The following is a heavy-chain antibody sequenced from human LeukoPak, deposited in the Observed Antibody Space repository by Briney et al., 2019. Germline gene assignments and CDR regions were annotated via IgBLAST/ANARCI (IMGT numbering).Heavy chain of an antibody. CDR1: GFTFSSYA. CDR2: ISYDGSNK. D-gene: IGHD3-22*01. J-gene: IGHJ6*04. V-gene: IGHV3-30*04. CDR3: AKVAGTMIVVVTMDV. Sequence: GGSLRLSCAASGFTFSSYAIHWVRQAPGKGLEWVAVISYDGSNKYYADSVKGRFTISRDNSKNTLYLQMNSLRAEDTAVYYCAKVAGTMIVVVTMDVWGKGTTVTVSS.